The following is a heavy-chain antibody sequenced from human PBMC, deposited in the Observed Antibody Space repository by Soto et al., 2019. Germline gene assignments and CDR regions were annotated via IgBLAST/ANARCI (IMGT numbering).Heavy chain of an antibody. Sequence: ASVKVSCKGSGYTFNNFGLSWVRQAPGQGLEWMGWISAYSGDTKYAQKLQDRVTLTTDTSTSTAYMELRSLRFDDTAVYYCAKDPLLPMTAIDMAFDYWGQGTLVTVSS. CDR2: ISAYSGDT. CDR1: GYTFNNFG. J-gene: IGHJ4*02. D-gene: IGHD2-21*02. CDR3: AKDPLLPMTAIDMAFDY. V-gene: IGHV1-18*01.